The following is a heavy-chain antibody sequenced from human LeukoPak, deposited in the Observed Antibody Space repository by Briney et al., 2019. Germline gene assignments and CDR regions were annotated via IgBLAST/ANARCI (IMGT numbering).Heavy chain of an antibody. D-gene: IGHD6-19*01. CDR2: ISSSSSYT. CDR1: GGSIISYY. CDR3: ARDRSVDGTV. Sequence: LSLTCTVSGGSIISYYMSWIRQAPGKGLEWVSYISSSSSYTNYAVSVKGRFTISRDNAKNSLYLQMDSLRAEDTAVYYCARDRSVDGTVWGQGTLVTVSS. V-gene: IGHV3-11*06. J-gene: IGHJ4*02.